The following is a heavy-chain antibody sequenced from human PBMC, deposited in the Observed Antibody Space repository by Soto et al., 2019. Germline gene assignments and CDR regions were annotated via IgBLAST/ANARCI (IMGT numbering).Heavy chain of an antibody. D-gene: IGHD2-15*01. CDR2: VYYSGST. V-gene: IGHV4-39*02. J-gene: IGHJ5*02. Sequence: PSETLSLTCTVSGGSVSSSSYYWGWVRQPPGKGLEWIGSVYYSGSTYYNPSLESRVTISVDKSKNQFSLKLMSVTAADTAVYYCAREVVADTGNWFDPWGQGTLVTVS. CDR3: AREVVADTGNWFDP. CDR1: GGSVSSSSYY.